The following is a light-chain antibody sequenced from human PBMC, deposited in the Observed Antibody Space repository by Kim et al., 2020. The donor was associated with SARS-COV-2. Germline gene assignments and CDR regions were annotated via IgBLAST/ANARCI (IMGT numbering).Light chain of an antibody. V-gene: IGLV1-40*01. J-gene: IGLJ3*02. CDR3: LSYDSSLSGV. Sequence: GENVRLACSGSSSNIGAGYEVHWYQQFPRTAPKLLIYNNNNRPSGVPDRFSGSKSGTSASLAITGLQAEDEAHYYCLSYDSSLSGVFGGGTQLTVL. CDR1: SSNIGAGYE. CDR2: NNN.